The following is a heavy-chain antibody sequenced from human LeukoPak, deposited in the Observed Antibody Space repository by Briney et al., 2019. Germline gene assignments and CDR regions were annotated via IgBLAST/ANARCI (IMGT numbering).Heavy chain of an antibody. CDR2: INHSGST. D-gene: IGHD1-26*01. Sequence: NPSETLSLTCAVYGGSFSGYYWSWIRQPPGKGLEWIGEINHSGSTNYNPSLKSRVTISVDTSKNQFSLKLSSVTAADTAVYYCARRYSGSYYSKYYFDYWGQGTLVTVSS. J-gene: IGHJ4*02. V-gene: IGHV4-34*01. CDR1: GGSFSGYY. CDR3: ARRYSGSYYSKYYFDY.